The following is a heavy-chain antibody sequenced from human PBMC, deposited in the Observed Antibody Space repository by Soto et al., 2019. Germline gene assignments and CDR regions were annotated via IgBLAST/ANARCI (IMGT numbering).Heavy chain of an antibody. D-gene: IGHD2-2*01. J-gene: IGHJ4*02. CDR1: GYTFISNY. CDR2: INPRGAST. CDR3: AREREVCRSTNCHFDY. Sequence: QVQLVQSGAEVKTPGASVKISCKASGYTFISNYVYWVRQAPGQGLEWMGIINPRGASTSYAQKFEGRVTMTSDTSTSTVYIDLSSLTSDDPAVYYCAREREVCRSTNCHFDYWGQGALVTVSA. V-gene: IGHV1-46*01.